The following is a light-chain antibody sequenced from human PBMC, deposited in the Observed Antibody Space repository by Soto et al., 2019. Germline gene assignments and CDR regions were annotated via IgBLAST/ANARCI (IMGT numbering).Light chain of an antibody. Sequence: DIQMTQFPSSLSASVGDRVTITCRASQTISTCLNWYQQKAGTAPKLLIYGASDVESGIPSRFSGSGSGTYFTLTISSLQPEDFAIYYCQQCLTTPRTFGQGTRVEI. CDR1: QTISTC. CDR3: QQCLTTPRT. CDR2: GAS. J-gene: IGKJ1*01. V-gene: IGKV1-39*01.